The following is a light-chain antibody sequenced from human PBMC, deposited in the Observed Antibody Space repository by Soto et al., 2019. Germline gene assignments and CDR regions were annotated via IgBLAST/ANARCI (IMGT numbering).Light chain of an antibody. CDR3: CSYTSSSTLLYL. J-gene: IGLJ1*01. Sequence: QSVLTQPPSVSGAPGQRVTISCTGSSSNIGAGYDVHWYQQFPGTAPKLLIYGNRNRPSGVPDRFSGSKSGNTASLTISGLQAEDEADYYCCSYTSSSTLLYLFGTGTKVTVL. V-gene: IGLV1-40*01. CDR1: SSNIGAGYD. CDR2: GNR.